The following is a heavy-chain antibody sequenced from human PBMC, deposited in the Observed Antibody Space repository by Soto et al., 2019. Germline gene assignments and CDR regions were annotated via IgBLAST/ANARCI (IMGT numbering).Heavy chain of an antibody. Sequence: ASVKVSCKASGYTFTSYGISWVRQAPGQGLEWMGWISAYNGNTNYAQKLQGGVTMTTDTSTSTAYMELRSLRSDDTAVYHCARTPYCSSTSCFLLPYPLPVPNAFDIWGQGTMVTVSS. CDR2: ISAYNGNT. J-gene: IGHJ3*02. CDR1: GYTFTSYG. D-gene: IGHD2-2*01. CDR3: ARTPYCSSTSCFLLPYPLPVPNAFDI. V-gene: IGHV1-18*01.